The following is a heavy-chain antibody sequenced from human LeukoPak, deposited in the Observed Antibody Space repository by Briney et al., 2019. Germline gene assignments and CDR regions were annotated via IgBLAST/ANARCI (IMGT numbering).Heavy chain of an antibody. J-gene: IGHJ4*02. Sequence: GRSLRLSCAASGFTVSSNYMSWVRQAPGKGPEWVSVIYSGGSTCYADSVRGRFTISRDNSKNTLYLQMNSLRAEDTAVYYCARDHEGGFDYWGQGTLVTVSS. CDR3: ARDHEGGFDY. D-gene: IGHD3-16*01. CDR1: GFTVSSNY. V-gene: IGHV3-66*01. CDR2: IYSGGST.